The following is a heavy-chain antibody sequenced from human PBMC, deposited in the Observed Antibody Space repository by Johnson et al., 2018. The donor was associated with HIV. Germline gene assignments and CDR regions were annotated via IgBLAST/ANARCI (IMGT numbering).Heavy chain of an antibody. V-gene: IGHV3-30*02. J-gene: IGHJ3*02. CDR1: GFTFSSYG. Sequence: QVQLVESWGGVVQPGGSLRLSCAASGFTFSSYGMHWVRQAPGKGLEWVAFIRYDGSNKYYADSVKGRFTISRDNSKNKLYLQMNSLRAEDTAVYYCAYIVGARDAFDIWGQGTMVTVSS. CDR3: AYIVGARDAFDI. D-gene: IGHD1-26*01. CDR2: IRYDGSNK.